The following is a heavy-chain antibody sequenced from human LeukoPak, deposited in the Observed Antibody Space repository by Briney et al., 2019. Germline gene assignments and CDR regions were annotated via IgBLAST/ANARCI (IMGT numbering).Heavy chain of an antibody. Sequence: SETLSLTCTVSGGSISSYYWSWIRQPPGKGLEWIGYIFYSGSTNYNPSLKSRVTISVDTSKNQFSLKLSSATAADTAFYYCARGRPMDYWGQGTLVTVSS. J-gene: IGHJ4*02. V-gene: IGHV4-59*01. CDR2: IFYSGST. CDR3: ARGRPMDY. CDR1: GGSISSYY.